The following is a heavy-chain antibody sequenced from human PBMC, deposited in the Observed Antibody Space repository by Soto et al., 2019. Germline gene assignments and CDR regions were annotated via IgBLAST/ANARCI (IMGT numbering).Heavy chain of an antibody. Sequence: SVKVSCKASGGTFSSYAISWVRQAPGQGLEWMGGIIPIFGTANYAQKFQGRVTITADESTSTAYMELSSLRSEDTAVYYCARDLDDYRGNFAFWGQGSLVTVSS. CDR2: IIPIFGTA. V-gene: IGHV1-69*13. J-gene: IGHJ4*02. D-gene: IGHD4-17*01. CDR3: ARDLDDYRGNFAF. CDR1: GGTFSSYA.